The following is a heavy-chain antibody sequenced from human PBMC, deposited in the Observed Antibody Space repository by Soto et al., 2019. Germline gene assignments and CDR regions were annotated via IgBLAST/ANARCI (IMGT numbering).Heavy chain of an antibody. CDR2: IYPGDSDT. J-gene: IGHJ6*02. V-gene: IGHV5-51*01. D-gene: IGHD6-19*01. CDR3: ARHTRPRDRSGWPYYHYGMHX. Sequence: GEALKISWEGSGYSFTSYWIGWVRQMPGKGLELMGIIYPGDSDTRYSPSLQGQVTISAEKSISNDYLQWRSLKASDTAMYYCARHTRPRDRSGWPYYHYGMHXWGQGTRVTVS. CDR1: GYSFTSYW.